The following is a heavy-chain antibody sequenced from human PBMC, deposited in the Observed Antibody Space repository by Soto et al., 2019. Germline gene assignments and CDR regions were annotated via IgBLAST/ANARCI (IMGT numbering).Heavy chain of an antibody. J-gene: IGHJ4*02. D-gene: IGHD2-15*01. CDR3: AREGEYCGGGSCTYFAY. Sequence: QVHLVESGGGVVQPGRSLRLSCAASGFTFTNYAMYWVRQAPGKGLEWVAFVSYDGNTKHYAASVRGRFTVSRDNSKNTVYLQLNSLRAEDTSVYYCAREGEYCGGGSCTYFAYWGQGTLVTVSS. V-gene: IGHV3-30-3*01. CDR2: VSYDGNTK. CDR1: GFTFTNYA.